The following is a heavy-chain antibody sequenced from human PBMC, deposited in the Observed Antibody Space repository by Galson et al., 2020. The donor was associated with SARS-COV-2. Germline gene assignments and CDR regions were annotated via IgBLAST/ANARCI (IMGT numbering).Heavy chain of an antibody. V-gene: IGHV4-4*02. CDR3: ARDRSPNWFDP. Sequence: SETLSLTCAVSGGSISSSNWWSWVRQPPGKGLEWIGEIYHSGSTNYNPSLKSRVNISVDKSKNQFSLKLSSVTAADTAVYYCARDRSPNWFDPWGQGTLVTGSS. J-gene: IGHJ5*02. CDR1: GGSISSSNW. CDR2: IYHSGST. D-gene: IGHD6-19*01.